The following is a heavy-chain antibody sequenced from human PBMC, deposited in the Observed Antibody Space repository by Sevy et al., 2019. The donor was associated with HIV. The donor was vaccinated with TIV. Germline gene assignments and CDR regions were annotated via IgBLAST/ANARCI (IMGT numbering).Heavy chain of an antibody. CDR3: ARLANSVVTAILSDAFDI. CDR1: GYTFTSYA. J-gene: IGHJ3*02. D-gene: IGHD2-21*02. V-gene: IGHV1-3*01. Sequence: ASVKVSCKASGYTFTSYAMHWVRQAPGQRLEWMGWINAGNGNTKYSQKFKGRVTITRDTSASTAYMELSSLRSEDTAVYYCARLANSVVTAILSDAFDIWGQGTMVTVSS. CDR2: INAGNGNT.